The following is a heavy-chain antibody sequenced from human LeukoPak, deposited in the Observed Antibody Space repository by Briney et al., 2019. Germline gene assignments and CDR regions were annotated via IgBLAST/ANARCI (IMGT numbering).Heavy chain of an antibody. CDR1: GFTFSSYA. Sequence: GGSLRLSCAASGFTFSSYAMHWVRQAPGKGLEWVAVISYDGSNKYYADSVKGRFTISRDNSKNTLYLQMNSLRAEDTAVYYCARDYGDYGGKPDYWGQGTLVTVSS. CDR3: ARDYGDYGGKPDY. V-gene: IGHV3-30-3*01. CDR2: ISYDGSNK. D-gene: IGHD4-23*01. J-gene: IGHJ4*02.